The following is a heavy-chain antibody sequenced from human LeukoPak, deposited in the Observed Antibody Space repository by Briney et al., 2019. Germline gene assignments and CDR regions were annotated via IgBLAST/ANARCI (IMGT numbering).Heavy chain of an antibody. CDR3: ANHRSRYCSSTSCYFDY. V-gene: IGHV3-23*01. CDR2: ISGSGGST. CDR1: GFTFSSYG. J-gene: IGHJ4*02. Sequence: GGSLRLSCAASGFTFSSYGMHWVRQAPGKGLEWVSAISGSGGSTYYADSVKGRFTISRDNSKNTLYLQMNSLRAEDTAVYYCANHRSRYCSSTSCYFDYWGQGTLVTVSS. D-gene: IGHD2-2*01.